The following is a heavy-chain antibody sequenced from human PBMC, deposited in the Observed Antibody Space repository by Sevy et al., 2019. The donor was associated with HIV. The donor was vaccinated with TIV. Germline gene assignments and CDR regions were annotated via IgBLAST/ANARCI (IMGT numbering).Heavy chain of an antibody. CDR1: GFTFDDYT. J-gene: IGHJ4*02. CDR2: ISWNAKKT. Sequence: GGSLRLSCAASGFTFDDYTMLWVRQVPGKGLEWVSLISWNAKKTDYADSVEGRFTVSRDNRKNSLYLQMNSLRSEDTALYFCAKDIPGYSGVDHWGQGTLVTVSS. CDR3: AKDIPGYSGVDH. D-gene: IGHD3-10*01. V-gene: IGHV3-43*01.